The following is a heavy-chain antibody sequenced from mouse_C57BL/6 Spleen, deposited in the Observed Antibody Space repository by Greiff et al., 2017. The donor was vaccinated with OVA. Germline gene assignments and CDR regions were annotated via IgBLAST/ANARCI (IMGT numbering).Heavy chain of an antibody. CDR1: GYAFSSYW. CDR2: IYPGDGDT. V-gene: IGHV1-80*01. J-gene: IGHJ2*01. Sequence: QVQLKESGAELVKPGASVEISCKASGYAFSSYWMNWVKQRPGKGLEWIGQIYPGDGDTNYNGKFKGKATLTADKSSSTAYMQLSSLTSEDSAVYFCARLGVTGTLFDYWGQGTTLTVSS. D-gene: IGHD4-1*01. CDR3: ARLGVTGTLFDY.